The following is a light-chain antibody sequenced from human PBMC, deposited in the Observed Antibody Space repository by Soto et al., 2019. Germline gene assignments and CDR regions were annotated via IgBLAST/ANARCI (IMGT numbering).Light chain of an antibody. J-gene: IGKJ4*01. CDR2: DAA. V-gene: IGKV3-11*01. CDR1: QSVSSS. Sequence: VLTQSPATLSLSPGERATLSCRASQSVSSSLAWYQQKPGQAPRHLIYDAANRATGIPARFSGSGAGTDVTLTISSMQSEDFAVYYCQQRSNWPLLTFGGGTKADIK. CDR3: QQRSNWPLLT.